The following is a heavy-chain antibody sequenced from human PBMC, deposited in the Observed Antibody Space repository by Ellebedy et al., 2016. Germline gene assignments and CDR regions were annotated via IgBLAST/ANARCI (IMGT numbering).Heavy chain of an antibody. J-gene: IGHJ4*02. V-gene: IGHV3-33*01. CDR2: IWSDGTKK. Sequence: GGSLRLSCAASGFTFSDYAMHWVRQAPGKGLEWVAVIWSDGTKKYYTDSVRGRFTISRDTSKNTLYMQMDSLRAEDTAVYYCTRGGAVAGGFDYWGQGTLVTVSS. CDR1: GFTFSDYA. CDR3: TRGGAVAGGFDY. D-gene: IGHD6-19*01.